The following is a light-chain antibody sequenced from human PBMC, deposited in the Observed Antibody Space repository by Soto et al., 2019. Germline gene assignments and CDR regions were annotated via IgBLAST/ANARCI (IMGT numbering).Light chain of an antibody. CDR2: LEGSGSY. V-gene: IGLV4-60*02. CDR3: ETWDSNTHAV. J-gene: IGLJ7*01. CDR1: SGHSSYI. Sequence: QSVLTQSSSASASLGSSVKLTCTRSSGHSSYIIAWHQQQPGKAPRYLMKLEGSGSYNKGSGVPDRFSGSSSGADRHLTISNHDFEDEADYYCETWDSNTHAVFGGGTQLTVL.